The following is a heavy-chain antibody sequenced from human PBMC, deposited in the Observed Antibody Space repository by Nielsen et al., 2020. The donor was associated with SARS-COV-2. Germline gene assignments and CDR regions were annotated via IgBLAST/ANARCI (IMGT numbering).Heavy chain of an antibody. V-gene: IGHV3-23*01. Sequence: GESLKISCAASGFTFSSYAMSWVRQAPGRGLEWVSAISGSGGSTYYADSVKGRFTISRNNSKNTLYLQMNSLRAEDTAVYYCAKEISYGYWYYGMDVWGQGTTVTVSS. J-gene: IGHJ6*02. CDR3: AKEISYGYWYYGMDV. CDR2: ISGSGGST. CDR1: GFTFSSYA. D-gene: IGHD5-18*01.